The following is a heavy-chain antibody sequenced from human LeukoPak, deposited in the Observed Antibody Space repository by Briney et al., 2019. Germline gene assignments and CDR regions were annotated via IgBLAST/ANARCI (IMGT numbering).Heavy chain of an antibody. V-gene: IGHV3-69-1*01. CDR2: ISSSNTM. CDR3: ARQRGHCSSTSCAYFSYHMDV. CDR1: GFTFSDYY. Sequence: GGSLRLSCAASGFTFSDYYMNWIRKAPGKGLEWVSHISSSNTMYYADSVKGRFTISRDNAKNSLYLQMNSLRAEDTAVYYCARQRGHCSSTSCAYFSYHMDVWGKGTKVTVSS. D-gene: IGHD2-2*01. J-gene: IGHJ6*03.